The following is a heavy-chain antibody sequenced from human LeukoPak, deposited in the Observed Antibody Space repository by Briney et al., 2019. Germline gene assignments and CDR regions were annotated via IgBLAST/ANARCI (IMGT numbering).Heavy chain of an antibody. V-gene: IGHV3-23*01. CDR2: ISGSGENT. J-gene: IGHJ4*02. Sequence: PGGSLRLSCAASGFTFSSYAMTWVRQAPAKGLEWVSVISGSGENTYYADSVKGRFTISRDNSNNTVFLQMNRLTAEDTAIYYCAKGNRFGSGSYSEYWGQGTLVTAST. D-gene: IGHD3-10*01. CDR1: GFTFSSYA. CDR3: AKGNRFGSGSYSEY.